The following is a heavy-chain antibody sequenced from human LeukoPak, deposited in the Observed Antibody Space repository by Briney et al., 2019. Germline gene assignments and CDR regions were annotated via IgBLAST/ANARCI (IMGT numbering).Heavy chain of an antibody. D-gene: IGHD3-22*01. CDR1: GFTFSSHD. V-gene: IGHV3-48*01. CDR2: ISGSSSTI. Sequence: GGSLRLSCAASGFTFSSHDMNWVRQAPGKGLEWGSYISGSSSTIYYADSVKGRFTISRDNGKNTLYLQMNSLRAEDTAVYYCARGSTYYDSSGQVPFDYWGQGTLVTVSS. J-gene: IGHJ4*02. CDR3: ARGSTYYDSSGQVPFDY.